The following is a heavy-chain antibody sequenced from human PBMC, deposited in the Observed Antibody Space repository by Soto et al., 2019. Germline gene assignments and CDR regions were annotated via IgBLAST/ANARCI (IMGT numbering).Heavy chain of an antibody. CDR2: IYTSGST. D-gene: IGHD6-19*01. Sequence: QVQLQESGPGLVKPSETLSLTCTVSGGSISSYYWSWIRQPAGKGLEWIGRIYTSGSTNYNPSLKSRVTMSVDTSKNQFSLKLSSVTAAHTAVYYCARTYSSGWYSNWFDPWGQGTLVTVSS. CDR3: ARTYSSGWYSNWFDP. J-gene: IGHJ5*02. CDR1: GGSISSYY. V-gene: IGHV4-4*07.